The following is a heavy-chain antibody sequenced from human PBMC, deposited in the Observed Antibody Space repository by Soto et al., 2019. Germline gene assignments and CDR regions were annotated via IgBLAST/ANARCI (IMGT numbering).Heavy chain of an antibody. D-gene: IGHD5-12*01. Sequence: SETLSVTCTVSGAFLNKFFWSWIRQTPGKGLEWIGYVSQGGAAAYLAEGETTGYNPSLESRATISLDLPKNQFSLRLTSVTAADTAVYYCARRGYSDYDYPVFDIWGQGTMVTVSS. V-gene: IGHV4-59*01. CDR3: ARRGYSDYDYPVFDI. CDR1: GAFLNKFF. CDR2: VSQGGAAAYLAEGETT. J-gene: IGHJ3*02.